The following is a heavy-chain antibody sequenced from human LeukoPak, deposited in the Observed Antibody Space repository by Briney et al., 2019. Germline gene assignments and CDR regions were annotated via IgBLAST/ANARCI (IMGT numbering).Heavy chain of an antibody. Sequence: GGSLRLSCTASGFTFGDYAMSWFRQAPGKGLEWVGFIRSKAYGGTTEYAASVKGRFTISRDDSKSIAYLQMNSLKTEDTAVYYCTNIDDYVWGSYRYGDYWGQGTLVTVSS. D-gene: IGHD3-16*02. J-gene: IGHJ4*02. CDR2: IRSKAYGGTT. CDR3: TNIDDYVWGSYRYGDY. CDR1: GFTFGDYA. V-gene: IGHV3-49*03.